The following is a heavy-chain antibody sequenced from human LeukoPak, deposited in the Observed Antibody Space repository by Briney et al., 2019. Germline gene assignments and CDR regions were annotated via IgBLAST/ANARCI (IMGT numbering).Heavy chain of an antibody. D-gene: IGHD2-15*01. CDR1: GFTFSTYA. V-gene: IGHV3-20*04. CDR2: INWNGGST. Sequence: GGSLRLSCAASGFTFSTYAMTWVRQAPGKGLEWVSGINWNGGSTRYADSVKGRFTISRDNAKNSLYLQMNSLRAEDTALYYCARDLGVVVIAAILDYWGQGTLVTVSS. CDR3: ARDLGVVVIAAILDY. J-gene: IGHJ4*02.